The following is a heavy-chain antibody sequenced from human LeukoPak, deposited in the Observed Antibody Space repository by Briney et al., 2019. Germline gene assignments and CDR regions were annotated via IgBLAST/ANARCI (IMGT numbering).Heavy chain of an antibody. Sequence: PSETLSLTCTVSGGSISSGGYYCSWIRQHPGKGLEWIGYIYYSGSTYYNPSLKSRVTISVDTSKNQFSLKLSSVTAADTAVYYCARGTLYSSSTSCYYFDYWGQGTLVTVSS. CDR2: IYYSGST. CDR1: GGSISSGGYY. V-gene: IGHV4-31*03. J-gene: IGHJ4*02. D-gene: IGHD2-2*01. CDR3: ARGTLYSSSTSCYYFDY.